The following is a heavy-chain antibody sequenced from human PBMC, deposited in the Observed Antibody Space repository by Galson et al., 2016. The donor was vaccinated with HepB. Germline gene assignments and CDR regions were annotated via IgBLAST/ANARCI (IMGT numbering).Heavy chain of an antibody. D-gene: IGHD3-3*01. CDR2: IHYSGST. Sequence: SETLSLTCTVSAGSVSSSSYYWSWIRQPPGKGLEWIGYIHYSGSTNYNSTLKSRVIMSVDTSKNQFSLKLSSVTAADTAVYYSARYYTFVSNYFDPWGQGTLVIVSS. V-gene: IGHV4-61*01. CDR1: AGSVSSSSYY. J-gene: IGHJ5*02. CDR3: ARYYTFVSNYFDP.